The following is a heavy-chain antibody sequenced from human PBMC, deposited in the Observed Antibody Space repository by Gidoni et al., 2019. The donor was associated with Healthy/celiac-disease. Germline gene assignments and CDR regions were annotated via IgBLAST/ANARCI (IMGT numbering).Heavy chain of an antibody. D-gene: IGHD3-3*01. CDR2: ISSSSSTI. CDR1: GFTFSSYS. CDR3: ACDDFWSGYYWSDFEANHGGGMDV. V-gene: IGHV3-48*02. Sequence: EVQLVESGGGLVQPGGSLRLSCASSGFTFSSYSMNWVRQAPGKGLEWVSYISSSSSTIYYADSVKGRFTISRDNAKNSLYLQMNSLRDEDTAVYYCACDDFWSGYYWSDFEANHGGGMDVWGQGTTVTVSS. J-gene: IGHJ6*02.